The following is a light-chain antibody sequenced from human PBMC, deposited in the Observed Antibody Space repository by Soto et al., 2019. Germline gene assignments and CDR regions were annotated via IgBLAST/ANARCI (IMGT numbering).Light chain of an antibody. V-gene: IGLV3-21*02. CDR3: QVWDNYV. Sequence: SYELTQSPSVSVAPGQTARITCGGNNMGRKSVHWYQQKPGQAPVLVVYDDSYRPSGIPEGFAGTNSGNTATLTISRVEAGDEAGYCCQVWDNYVFGSGTKVTVL. CDR1: NMGRKS. CDR2: DDS. J-gene: IGLJ1*01.